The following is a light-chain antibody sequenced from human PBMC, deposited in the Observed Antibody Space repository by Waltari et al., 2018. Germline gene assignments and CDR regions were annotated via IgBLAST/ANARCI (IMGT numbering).Light chain of an antibody. Sequence: QSALTQPASVSGSPGQSITISCTGTSSDFESHNVLTWFQHRPGKAPKLIIFEVTQRPSGISDRFSGSRSGPTASLTISGLQAEDEADYYCCSYAGRATFAWVFGGGTKLTVL. CDR1: SSDFESHNV. CDR3: CSYAGRATFAWV. J-gene: IGLJ3*02. V-gene: IGLV2-23*02. CDR2: EVT.